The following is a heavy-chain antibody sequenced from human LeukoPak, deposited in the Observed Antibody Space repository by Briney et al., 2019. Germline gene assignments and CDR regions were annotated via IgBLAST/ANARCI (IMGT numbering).Heavy chain of an antibody. CDR3: ARVALGRRWLPSSYYYGMDV. CDR1: GGTFSSYG. D-gene: IGHD5-24*01. CDR2: IIPIFGTA. J-gene: IGHJ6*02. Sequence: SVKVSCKASGGTFSSYGINWVRQAPGQGLEWMGGIIPIFGTADYAPKFQGRVTITADESTSTAYVELSNLRSEDTAVYYCARVALGRRWLPSSYYYGMDVWGQGTTVTVSS. V-gene: IGHV1-69*13.